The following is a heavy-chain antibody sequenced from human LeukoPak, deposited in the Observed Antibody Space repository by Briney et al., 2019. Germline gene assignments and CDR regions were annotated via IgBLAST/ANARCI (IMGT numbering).Heavy chain of an antibody. CDR2: IAYDGSNE. D-gene: IGHD2-2*01. J-gene: IGHJ4*02. V-gene: IGHV3-30*03. CDR3: YAQAGS. Sequence: GRSLRLSCVASGFTFSAYGMHWVRQAPGKGLEWVAFIAYDGSNEYYVDFAKGRFTISRDNSKNTLFLQMNSLRTEDTAVYYCYAQAGSWGQGTLVTVSS. CDR1: GFTFSAYG.